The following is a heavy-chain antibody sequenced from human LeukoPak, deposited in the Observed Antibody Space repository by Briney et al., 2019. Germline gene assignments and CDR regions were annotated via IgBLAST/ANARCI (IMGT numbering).Heavy chain of an antibody. CDR2: IHYGGIT. Sequence: PSETLSLTCTVFGGSIRSSDDYWGWIRQPPGKGLEWIRSIHYGGITYYNPFLKSRVTISVDTSKNQFSLKLSSVTAADTAVYYCARRGSSGFLYYFGYWGQGILVTVSS. D-gene: IGHD6-19*01. CDR1: GGSIRSSDDY. J-gene: IGHJ4*02. CDR3: ARRGSSGFLYYFGY. V-gene: IGHV4-39*01.